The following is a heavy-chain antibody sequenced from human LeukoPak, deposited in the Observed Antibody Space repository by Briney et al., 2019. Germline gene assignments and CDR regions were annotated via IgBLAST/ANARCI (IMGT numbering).Heavy chain of an antibody. CDR3: ARVAGNAGLGAFDI. D-gene: IGHD4-23*01. J-gene: IGHJ3*02. CDR1: GYTFTGYY. Sequence: ASVKVSCRASGYTFTGYYMHWVRQAPGQGLEWMGWINPNSGGTNYAQKFQGRVTMTRDTSISTAYMELSRLRSDDTAVYYCARVAGNAGLGAFDIWGQGTMVTVSS. V-gene: IGHV1-2*02. CDR2: INPNSGGT.